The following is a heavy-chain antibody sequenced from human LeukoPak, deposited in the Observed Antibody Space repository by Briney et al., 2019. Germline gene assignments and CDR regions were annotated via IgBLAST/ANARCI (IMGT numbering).Heavy chain of an antibody. J-gene: IGHJ4*02. D-gene: IGHD5-18*01. CDR2: ISYDGSNK. Sequence: GGPLRLSCAASGFTFSSYAMHWVRQAPGKGLEWVAVISYDGSNKYYADSVKGRFTISRDNSKNTLYLQMNSLRAEDTAVYYCARDKGIQLWSLFDYWGQGTLVTVSS. CDR3: ARDKGIQLWSLFDY. CDR1: GFTFSSYA. V-gene: IGHV3-30-3*01.